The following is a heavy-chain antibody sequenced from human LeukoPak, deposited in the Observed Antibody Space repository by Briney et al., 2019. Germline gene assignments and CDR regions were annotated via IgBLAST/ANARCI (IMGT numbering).Heavy chain of an antibody. V-gene: IGHV4-59*08. J-gene: IGHJ4*02. CDR1: GGSISSYY. Sequence: PSETLSLTCTVSGGSISSYYWSWIRLPPGKGLEWIGYLSKSGNTNYNPSLNSRVTISVDMSKNQFSLKLRSVTAADTAVYYCARHGAGYSFDFWGQGTLVTVSS. CDR3: ARHGAGYSFDF. D-gene: IGHD5-12*01. CDR2: LSKSGNT.